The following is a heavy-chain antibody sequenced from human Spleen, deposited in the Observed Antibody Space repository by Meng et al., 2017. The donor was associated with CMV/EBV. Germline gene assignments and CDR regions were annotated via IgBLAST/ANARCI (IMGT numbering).Heavy chain of an antibody. CDR1: RYTFVDRY. D-gene: IGHD4-11*01. CDR2: LNPYSGDT. Sequence: KASRYTFVDRYLNWVRQAPGQGLEWMGRLNPYSGDTKYAQKFQGRVTMTRDTSIDTAYMVLDSLTHDDTAVYYCARLDDYSIPGLDHWGQGTLVTVSS. J-gene: IGHJ4*02. CDR3: ARLDDYSIPGLDH. V-gene: IGHV1-2*02.